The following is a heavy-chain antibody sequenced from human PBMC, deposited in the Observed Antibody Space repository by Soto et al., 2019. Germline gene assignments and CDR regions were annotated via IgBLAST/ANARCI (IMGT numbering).Heavy chain of an antibody. J-gene: IGHJ5*02. CDR1: GGTFSSYT. V-gene: IGHV1-69*08. Sequence: QVQLVQSGAEVKKPGSSVKVSCKASGGTFSSYTISWVRQAPGQGLEWMGRIIPILGIANYAQKFQGRVTITAEKSTSTAYMELSSRRSEDTAVYYCAREGHCSSTSCYSVPSNWFDPWGQGTLVTVSS. CDR2: IIPILGIA. D-gene: IGHD2-2*01. CDR3: AREGHCSSTSCYSVPSNWFDP.